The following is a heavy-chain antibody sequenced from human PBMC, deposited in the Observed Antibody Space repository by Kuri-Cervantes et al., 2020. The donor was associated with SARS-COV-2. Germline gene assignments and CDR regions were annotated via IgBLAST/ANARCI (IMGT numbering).Heavy chain of an antibody. D-gene: IGHD3-3*02. CDR3: ARVVGIHFWSGRYFDY. J-gene: IGHJ4*02. CDR1: GYTFTSYG. V-gene: IGHV1-18*01. Sequence: ASVKVSCKASGYTFTSYGISWVRQAPGQGLEWMGWISAYNGNTNYAQKLQGRVTITTDTSTSTAYMELRSLRSDDTAVYYCARVVGIHFWSGRYFDYWGQGTLVTVSS. CDR2: ISAYNGNT.